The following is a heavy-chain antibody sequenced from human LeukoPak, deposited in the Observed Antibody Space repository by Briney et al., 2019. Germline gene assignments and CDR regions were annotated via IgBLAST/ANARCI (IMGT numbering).Heavy chain of an antibody. CDR2: FDPEDGET. CDR3: ATDSVPRSYYYYYGMDV. Sequence: ASVKVSYKVSGYTLTELSMHWVRQAPGKGLEWMGGFDPEDGETIYAQKFQGRVTMTEDTSTDTAYMELSSLRSEDTAVYYCATDSVPRSYYYYYGMDVWGQGTTVTVSS. V-gene: IGHV1-24*01. D-gene: IGHD2-2*01. CDR1: GYTLTELS. J-gene: IGHJ6*02.